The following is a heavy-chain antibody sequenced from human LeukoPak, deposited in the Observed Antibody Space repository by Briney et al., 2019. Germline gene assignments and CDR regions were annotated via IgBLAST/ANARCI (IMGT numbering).Heavy chain of an antibody. Sequence: SQTLSLTCAVSGAPSRRGGYSGPWSRQPPGKGLEWIGYIYHSGSTYYNPSLKSRVTISVDRSKNQFSLKLSSVTAADTAVYYCARAPVVTQRVENAFDIWGQGTMVTVSS. V-gene: IGHV4-30-2*01. CDR2: IYHSGST. CDR1: GAPSRRGGYS. J-gene: IGHJ3*02. CDR3: ARAPVVTQRVENAFDI. D-gene: IGHD4-23*01.